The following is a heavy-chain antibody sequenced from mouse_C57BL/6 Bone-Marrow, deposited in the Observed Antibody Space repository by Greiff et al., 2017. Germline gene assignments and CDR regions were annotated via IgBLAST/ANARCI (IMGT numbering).Heavy chain of an antibody. J-gene: IGHJ1*03. D-gene: IGHD2-1*01. CDR3: ARVDYGNYDWYFDV. CDR1: GYTFTSYW. CDR2: INPSNGGT. V-gene: IGHV1-53*01. Sequence: QVQLQQPGTELVKPGASVKLSCKASGYTFTSYWMHWVKQRPGQGLEWIGNINPSNGGTNYNEKFKSKATLTVDKSSSTAYMQLSSLTSEDSAVXYWARVDYGNYDWYFDVRGTGAKGTLSS.